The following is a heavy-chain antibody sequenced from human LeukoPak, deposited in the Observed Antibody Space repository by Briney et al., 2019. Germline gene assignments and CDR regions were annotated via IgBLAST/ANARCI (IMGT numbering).Heavy chain of an antibody. J-gene: IGHJ4*02. CDR3: ARQLMTTVTIFDY. CDR2: IYPGDSDT. Sequence: GESLKISCQISGYSFTNYWIGWVRQMPGKGLEWMGIIYPGDSDTRKSPSFQGQVTISADKSISTAYLQWSSLKASDTAMYYCARQLMTTVTIFDYWGQGTLVTVSS. V-gene: IGHV5-51*01. CDR1: GYSFTNYW. D-gene: IGHD4-17*01.